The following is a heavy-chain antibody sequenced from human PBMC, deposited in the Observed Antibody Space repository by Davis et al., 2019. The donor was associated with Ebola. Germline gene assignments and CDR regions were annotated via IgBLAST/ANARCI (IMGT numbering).Heavy chain of an antibody. CDR3: AKVHPPTTVTTGWFDP. V-gene: IGHV3-23*01. D-gene: IGHD4-17*01. Sequence: GESLNISCAASGFIFSSYAMSWVRQAPGTGLEWVSSISVRSITYHADSVKGRFTISRDNSKNTLYLQMNSLRAEDTAVYYCAKVHPPTTVTTGWFDPWGQGTLVTVSS. J-gene: IGHJ5*02. CDR1: GFIFSSYA. CDR2: ISVRSIT.